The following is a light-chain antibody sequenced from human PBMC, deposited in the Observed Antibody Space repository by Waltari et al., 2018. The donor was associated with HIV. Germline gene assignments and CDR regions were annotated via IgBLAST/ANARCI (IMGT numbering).Light chain of an antibody. Sequence: QSVLTQPPSASGTPGQRVTISCSGSSSNIGRNSVNWYRQLPGTDPKLLIYGDDQRPSGVPDRFSGSKSGTSASLAISGPQSEDEAVYFCAAWDDSLNGYVFGAGTKVTVL. CDR2: GDD. CDR3: AAWDDSLNGYV. J-gene: IGLJ1*01. CDR1: SSNIGRNS. V-gene: IGLV1-44*01.